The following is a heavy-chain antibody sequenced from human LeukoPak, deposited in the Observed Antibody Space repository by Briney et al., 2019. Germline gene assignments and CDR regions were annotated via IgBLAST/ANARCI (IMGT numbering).Heavy chain of an antibody. J-gene: IGHJ5*02. Sequence: GGSLRLSCAASGFTFTTYAMTWVRQAPGKGLEWVSAISGSGGTTYYADSVKGRFTISRDNSKNTLYLQMNNLRVEDTAVYYCAKERARPNWFDPWGQGTLVTVSS. V-gene: IGHV3-23*01. D-gene: IGHD6-6*01. CDR2: ISGSGGTT. CDR3: AKERARPNWFDP. CDR1: GFTFTTYA.